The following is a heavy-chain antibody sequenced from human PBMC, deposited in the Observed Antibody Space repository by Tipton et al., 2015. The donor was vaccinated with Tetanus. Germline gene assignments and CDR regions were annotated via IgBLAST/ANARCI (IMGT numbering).Heavy chain of an antibody. V-gene: IGHV4-59*01. CDR1: GGSLSTSH. CDR2: IDHSGNT. J-gene: IGHJ6*02. D-gene: IGHD1-26*01. CDR3: TGDDYYDASLRDYYGMDV. Sequence: TLSLTCTVSGGSLSTSHWAWIRQPPGKGLEWIGYIDHSGNTNYNPSLRSRVTMSLDTSKNQFSLKVTSVTAADTAVYFCTGDDYYDASLRDYYGMDVWGPGTTVTVSS.